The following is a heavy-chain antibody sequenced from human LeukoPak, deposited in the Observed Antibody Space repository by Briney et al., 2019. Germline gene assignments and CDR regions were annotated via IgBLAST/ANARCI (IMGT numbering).Heavy chain of an antibody. CDR1: GFTFSPYW. D-gene: IGHD5-18*01. J-gene: IGHJ4*02. CDR2: IKEDGSQK. V-gene: IGHV3-7*05. CDR3: ARLPLTARRHFDY. Sequence: GGSLRLSCAASGFTFSPYWMSWVRQAPGKGLEWVANIKEDGSQKYYVDSVKGRFTISRDNAKNSQYLQMNSLRAEDTAVYYCARLPLTARRHFDYWGQGTLVTVSS.